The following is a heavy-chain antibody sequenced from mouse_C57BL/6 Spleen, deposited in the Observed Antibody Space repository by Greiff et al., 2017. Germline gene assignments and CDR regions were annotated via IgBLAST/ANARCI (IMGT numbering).Heavy chain of an antibody. CDR2: IDPEDGDT. Sequence: VQLQQSGAELVRPGASVKLSCTASGFNIKDYYMHWVKQRPEQGLEWIGRIDPEDGDTEYAPKFQGKDTMTADTSSNTAYRQLSSLTSEDTAVYYCTTRGDYDVGYWGQGTTLTVSS. CDR3: TTRGDYDVGY. V-gene: IGHV14-1*01. J-gene: IGHJ2*01. D-gene: IGHD2-4*01. CDR1: GFNIKDYY.